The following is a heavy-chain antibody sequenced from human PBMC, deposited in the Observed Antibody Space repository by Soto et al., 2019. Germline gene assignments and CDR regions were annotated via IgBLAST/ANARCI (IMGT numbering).Heavy chain of an antibody. CDR1: GSSISSIYW. V-gene: IGHV4-28*01. J-gene: IGHJ4*02. CDR2: IYYSGTN. Sequence: QVKLKKKGPELMKPSDTLSLPSAASGSSISSIYWWGWIRQPPRKGLEWIGYIYYSGTNYYNPSLKSPITMTVNTSKNPVSLKLASMTAVDTAVYYCERSEIQGPIDYWVQETLVTVSS. CDR3: ERSEIQGPIDY.